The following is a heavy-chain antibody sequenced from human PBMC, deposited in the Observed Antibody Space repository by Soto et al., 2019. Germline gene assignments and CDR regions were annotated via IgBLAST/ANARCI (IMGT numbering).Heavy chain of an antibody. D-gene: IGHD3-10*01. J-gene: IGHJ4*02. Sequence: EVQLLESGGGLVQPGGSLSLPCAAPGFTFSSYAMSWFRKAPGKGLEWVSAISGSGGSTYYADSVKGRFTISRDNSKNTLYLQMNSLRAEDTAVYYCAKSPAYGSGSYFDYWGQGTLVTVSS. CDR1: GFTFSSYA. CDR2: ISGSGGST. CDR3: AKSPAYGSGSYFDY. V-gene: IGHV3-23*01.